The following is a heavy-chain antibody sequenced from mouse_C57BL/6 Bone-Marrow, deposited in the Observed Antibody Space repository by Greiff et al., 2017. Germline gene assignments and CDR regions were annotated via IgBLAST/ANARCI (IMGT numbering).Heavy chain of an antibody. J-gene: IGHJ1*03. Sequence: QVQLQQPGAELVKPGASVKMSCKASGYTFTNYWITWVKQRPGQGLEWIGDLYPGSGSTNYNEKFKSKATLTVDTSSSTAYMQLSILSSEDSSVYYCARPYYSNYWYFDVWGTGTTVTVSS. D-gene: IGHD2-5*01. V-gene: IGHV1-55*01. CDR1: GYTFTNYW. CDR2: LYPGSGST. CDR3: ARPYYSNYWYFDV.